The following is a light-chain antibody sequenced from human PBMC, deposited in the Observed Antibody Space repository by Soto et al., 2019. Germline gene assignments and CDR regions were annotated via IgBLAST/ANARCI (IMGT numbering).Light chain of an antibody. CDR2: DAS. CDR1: QSVERDY. V-gene: IGKV3-20*01. CDR3: QQHPWSPLT. Sequence: EIVLTQSPGTLALSPGERATLSCRASQSVERDYLAWYQQKPGQAPRLLIYDASIRATGIPDRFSGSGSATDFTLTISRLEPEDFAVYYRQQHPWSPLTFGGGPKVDIK. J-gene: IGKJ4*01.